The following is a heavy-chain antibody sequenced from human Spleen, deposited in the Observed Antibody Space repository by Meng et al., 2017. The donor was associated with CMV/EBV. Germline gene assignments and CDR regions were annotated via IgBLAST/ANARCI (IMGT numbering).Heavy chain of an antibody. V-gene: IGHV3-9*01. CDR1: GFTFDDYA. CDR3: AKDIEMATSN. CDR2: ISWNSGSI. D-gene: IGHD5-24*01. J-gene: IGHJ4*02. Sequence: SCAASGFTFDDYAMHWVRQAPGKGLEWVSGISWNSGSIGYADSVKGRFTISRDNAKNSLYLQMNSLRAEDTALYYCAKDIEMATSNWGQGTLVTVSS.